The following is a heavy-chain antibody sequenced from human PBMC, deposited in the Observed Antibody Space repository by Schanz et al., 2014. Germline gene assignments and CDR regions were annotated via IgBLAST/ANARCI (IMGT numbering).Heavy chain of an antibody. J-gene: IGHJ4*02. CDR1: GFTFSSHA. D-gene: IGHD3-10*01. CDR3: AARSRGLTFYFDS. V-gene: IGHV3-23*04. CDR2: ISASGGDT. Sequence: EVQLVESGGGLVQPGESLRLSCAASGFTFSSHAMSWVRQAPGKGLEWVSTISASGGDTLYADSVKGRFTISRDTSKSTLYLQMNRLRAEDTAVYHCAARSRGLTFYFDSWGQGTLVIVSS.